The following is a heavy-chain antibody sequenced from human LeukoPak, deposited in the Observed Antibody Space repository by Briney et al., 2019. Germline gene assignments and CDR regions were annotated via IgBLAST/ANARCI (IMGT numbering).Heavy chain of an antibody. CDR2: IYSGGTT. CDR3: ARDTAYCGGDCYSYYYYGMDV. Sequence: GGSLRLSCAASGVTVSSNYMSWVRQAPGKGLEWVSVIYSGGTTYYADSVKGRFAISRDNSKNTLYLQMNSLRDEDTAVYYCARDTAYCGGDCYSYYYYGMDVWGQGTTVTVSS. CDR1: GVTVSSNY. V-gene: IGHV3-53*01. D-gene: IGHD2-21*02. J-gene: IGHJ6*02.